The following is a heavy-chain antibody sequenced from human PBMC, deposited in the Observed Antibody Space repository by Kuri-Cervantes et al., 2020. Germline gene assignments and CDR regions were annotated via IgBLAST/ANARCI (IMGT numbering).Heavy chain of an antibody. V-gene: IGHV3-23*01. CDR1: GFTFSNYA. D-gene: IGHD2-2*01. CDR2: ISGSGGST. Sequence: GESLKISCAASGFTFSNYAMSWVRQAPGKGLEWVSAISGSGGSTYYADSVKGRFTISRDNSKNTLYLQMNSLRAEDTAVYYCAKDNVVPTAIFDYWGRGSLVTVSS. CDR3: AKDNVVPTAIFDY. J-gene: IGHJ4*02.